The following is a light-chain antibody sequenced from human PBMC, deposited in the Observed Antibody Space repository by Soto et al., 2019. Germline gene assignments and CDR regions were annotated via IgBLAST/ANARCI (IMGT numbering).Light chain of an antibody. J-gene: IGKJ1*01. CDR2: AAS. Sequence: ASQMTQSPSSLSASVGDRVTITCRASQDIRNKLGWFQQKPGKAPELLIYAASNLQSGVPSRFSGSGSGTDFTLTISSLQPEDFATYYCLQDHNYEWTFGQGTKV. V-gene: IGKV1-6*01. CDR1: QDIRNK. CDR3: LQDHNYEWT.